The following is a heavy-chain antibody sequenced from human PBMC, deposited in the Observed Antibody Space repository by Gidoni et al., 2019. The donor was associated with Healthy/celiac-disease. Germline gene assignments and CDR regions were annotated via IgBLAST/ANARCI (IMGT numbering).Heavy chain of an antibody. CDR2: IYYSGST. V-gene: IGHV4-39*01. Sequence: QLQLQESGPGLVKPSETLSLTCTVSGGSISSSSYYWGWIRQPPGKGLEWIGSIYYSGSTYYNPSLKSRVTISVDTSKNQFSLKLSSVTAADTAVYYCASGSIAAPGNWFDPWGQGTLVTVSS. J-gene: IGHJ5*02. CDR3: ASGSIAAPGNWFDP. D-gene: IGHD6-6*01. CDR1: GGSISSSSYY.